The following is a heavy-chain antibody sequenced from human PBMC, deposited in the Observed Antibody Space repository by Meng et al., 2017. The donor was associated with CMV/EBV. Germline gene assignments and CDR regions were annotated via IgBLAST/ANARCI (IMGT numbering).Heavy chain of an antibody. CDR2: INPNSGGT. CDR3: ARFSRYYYYYGMDV. CDR1: GYTFTGYY. J-gene: IGHJ6*02. V-gene: IGHV1-2*02. Sequence: ASVKVSCKASGYTFTGYYMHWVRQAPGQGLEWMGWINPNSGGTNYAQKFQGRFTMTRDTSISTAYMELSRLRSDDTAVYYCARFSRYYYYYGMDVWGQGTTVTVSS.